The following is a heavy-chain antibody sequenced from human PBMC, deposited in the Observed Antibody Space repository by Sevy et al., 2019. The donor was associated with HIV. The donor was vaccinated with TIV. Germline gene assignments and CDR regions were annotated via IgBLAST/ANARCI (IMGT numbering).Heavy chain of an antibody. CDR3: AREGCTKPHDY. CDR2: LSFGGGEI. D-gene: IGHD2-8*01. J-gene: IGHJ4*02. Sequence: GGSLRLSCAASGFTFNKYSMSWVRQPPGKGLEWVATLSFGGGEINYADSVKGRFTISRDNSKNSIYLQMNNLRAEDTALYYCAREGCTKPHDYWGQGTLVTVSS. V-gene: IGHV3-23*01. CDR1: GFTFNKYS.